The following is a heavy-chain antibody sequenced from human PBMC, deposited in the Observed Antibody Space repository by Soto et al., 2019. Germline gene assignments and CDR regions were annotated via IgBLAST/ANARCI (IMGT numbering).Heavy chain of an antibody. V-gene: IGHV3-23*01. CDR1: GFTFSRDG. J-gene: IGHJ4*02. D-gene: IGHD4-17*01. Sequence: EEQLLESGGGLVQAGGSLRLSCAASGFTFSRDGMSWVRQAPGKGLEWVSLITDNGGSTYYADSVKGRFTISRDNTKNTLFLQMNSLRAEDTAVYYCAKERATTTAFDYWGQGALVTVSS. CDR3: AKERATTTAFDY. CDR2: ITDNGGST.